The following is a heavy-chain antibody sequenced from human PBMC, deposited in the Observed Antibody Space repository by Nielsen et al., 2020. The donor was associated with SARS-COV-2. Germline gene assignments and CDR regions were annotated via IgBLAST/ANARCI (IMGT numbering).Heavy chain of an antibody. D-gene: IGHD1-14*01. Sequence: GESLKISCAASGFTFSSYSMNWVRQAPGKGLEWVSSISSSSYIYYADSVKGRFTISRDNAKNSLYLQMNSLRAEDTAVYYCARDLARKYYYYGMDVWGQGTTVTVSS. J-gene: IGHJ6*02. CDR2: ISSSSYI. CDR3: ARDLARKYYYYGMDV. V-gene: IGHV3-21*01. CDR1: GFTFSSYS.